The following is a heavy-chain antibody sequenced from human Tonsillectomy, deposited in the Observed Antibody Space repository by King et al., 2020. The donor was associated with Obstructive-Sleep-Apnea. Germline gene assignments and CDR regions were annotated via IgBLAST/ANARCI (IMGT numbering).Heavy chain of an antibody. CDR1: GFTFSSYW. V-gene: IGHV3-7*01. D-gene: IGHD3-16*01. Sequence: VQLVESGGGLVQPGGSVRLSCGASGFTFSSYWMTWVRRAPGKGLEWVANIKQDGSVKNYEDSVKGRFTISRDNAKKSVFLQMNSLTAEDTAVYYCAREYWGPDYWGQGTLVTVSS. CDR2: IKQDGSVK. CDR3: AREYWGPDY. J-gene: IGHJ4*02.